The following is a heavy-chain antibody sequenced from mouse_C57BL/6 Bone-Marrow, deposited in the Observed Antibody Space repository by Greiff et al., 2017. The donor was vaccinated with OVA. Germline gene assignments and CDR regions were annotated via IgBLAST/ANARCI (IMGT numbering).Heavy chain of an antibody. Sequence: QVQLQQPGAELVMPGASVKLSCKASGYTFTSYWMHWVKQRPGQGLEWIGEIDPSDSYTNYNQKFKGKSTLTVDKSSSTAYMPLSILTSEDSAVYYCERDDYEREYAMDYWGRGTSVTVSA. CDR3: ERDDYEREYAMDY. CDR2: IDPSDSYT. V-gene: IGHV1-69*01. CDR1: GYTFTSYW. J-gene: IGHJ4*01. D-gene: IGHD2-4*01.